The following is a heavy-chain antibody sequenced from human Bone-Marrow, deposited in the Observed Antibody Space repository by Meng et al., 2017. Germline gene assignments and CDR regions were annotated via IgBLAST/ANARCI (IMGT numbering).Heavy chain of an antibody. CDR3: ARVEVGITSGDY. V-gene: IGHV1-18*01. J-gene: IGHJ4*02. D-gene: IGHD1-26*01. Sequence: AKLSHFGGTMKKHGPSVKVSCKASGYTFTNYGITWVRQAPGQGLEWMGWINAYNGDTNYAQTLQGRVTMTTDTSTSTAYMELRSLRSDDTAVYYCARVEVGITSGDYWGQGTLVTVSS. CDR1: GYTFTNYG. CDR2: INAYNGDT.